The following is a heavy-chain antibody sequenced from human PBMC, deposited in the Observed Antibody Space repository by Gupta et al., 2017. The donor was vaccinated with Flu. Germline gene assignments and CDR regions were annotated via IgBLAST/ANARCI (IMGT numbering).Heavy chain of an antibody. V-gene: IGHV1-69*06. J-gene: IGHJ4*02. CDR1: GGIFSSYA. Sequence: QVQLVQSGAEVKKPGSSVKISCKASGGIFSSYAISWVRQAPGQGLEWMGGIIAIFGTANYAQKFQGRVTITADTSTAYMELSSLRSEDTAVYYCARHSGYYGSGTYYKDPFDYWGQGTLVTVSS. D-gene: IGHD3-10*01. CDR2: IIAIFGTA. CDR3: ARHSGYYGSGTYYKDPFDY.